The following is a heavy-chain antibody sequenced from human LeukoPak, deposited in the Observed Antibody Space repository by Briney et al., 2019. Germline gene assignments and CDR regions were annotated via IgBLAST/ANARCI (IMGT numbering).Heavy chain of an antibody. Sequence: ASVKVSCKASGGTFSSYAISWVRQAPGQGLEWMGWINPYNGNTKYVQKLQGRVTMTTDTSTSTAYMELRSLRSDDTAVYYCASTYCSDGSCYWFSLDYWGQGTLVTVSS. D-gene: IGHD2-15*01. V-gene: IGHV1-18*01. J-gene: IGHJ4*02. CDR2: INPYNGNT. CDR1: GGTFSSYA. CDR3: ASTYCSDGSCYWFSLDY.